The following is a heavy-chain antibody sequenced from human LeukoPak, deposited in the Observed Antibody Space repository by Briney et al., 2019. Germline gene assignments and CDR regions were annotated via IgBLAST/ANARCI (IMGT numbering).Heavy chain of an antibody. CDR1: GFTVSSNY. CDR3: AREDYSNYRD. V-gene: IGHV3-23*01. J-gene: IGHJ4*02. D-gene: IGHD4-11*01. CDR2: ISGSGGNT. Sequence: GGSLRLSCAASGFTVSSNYMSWVRQAPGKGLEWVSAISGSGGNTYYADSVKGRFTISRDNSKNTLYLQMNSLRAEDAAVYYCAREDYSNYRDWGQGTLVTVSS.